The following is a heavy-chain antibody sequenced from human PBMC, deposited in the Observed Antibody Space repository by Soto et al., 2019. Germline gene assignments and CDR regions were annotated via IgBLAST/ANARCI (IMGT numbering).Heavy chain of an antibody. V-gene: IGHV1-69*06. Sequence: QVQLVQSGAEEKKPGSSVKVSCKASGGTFSSYAISWVRQAPGQGLEWMGGIIPIFGTANYAQKFQGRVTITADKSTSTAYMELSSLRSEDTAVYYCARGRHIVVVTAIPYFQHWGQGTLVTVSS. CDR1: GGTFSSYA. CDR2: IIPIFGTA. D-gene: IGHD2-21*02. J-gene: IGHJ1*01. CDR3: ARGRHIVVVTAIPYFQH.